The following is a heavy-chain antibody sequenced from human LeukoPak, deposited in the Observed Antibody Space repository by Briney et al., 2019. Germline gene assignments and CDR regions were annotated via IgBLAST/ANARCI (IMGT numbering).Heavy chain of an antibody. CDR3: ARQYDYGDYALG. J-gene: IGHJ4*02. CDR2: INPNSGGT. D-gene: IGHD4-17*01. Sequence: GASVKVSCKASGYTFTGYYMHWGRQAPGQGLEWMGWINPNSGGTNYAQKFQGRVTMTRDTSISTAYMELSRLRSDDTAVYYCARQYDYGDYALGWGQGTLVTVSS. V-gene: IGHV1-2*02. CDR1: GYTFTGYY.